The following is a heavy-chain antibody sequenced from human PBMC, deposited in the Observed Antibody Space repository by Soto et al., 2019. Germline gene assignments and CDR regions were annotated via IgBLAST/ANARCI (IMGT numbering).Heavy chain of an antibody. D-gene: IGHD2-15*01. J-gene: IGHJ5*02. CDR2: IDPSDSYT. V-gene: IGHV5-10-1*01. CDR1: GYSFTSYW. CDR3: ARHPYCSGGSCYRNWFDP. Sequence: GESLKISCKGSGYSFTSYWISWVRQMPGKGLEWMGRIDPSDSYTNYSPSFQGHVTISADKSISTAYLQWSSLKASDTAMYYCARHPYCSGGSCYRNWFDPWGQGTLVTVSS.